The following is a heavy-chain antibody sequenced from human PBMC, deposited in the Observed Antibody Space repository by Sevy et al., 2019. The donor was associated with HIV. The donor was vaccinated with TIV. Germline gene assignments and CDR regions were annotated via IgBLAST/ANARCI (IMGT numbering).Heavy chain of an antibody. J-gene: IGHJ5*02. V-gene: IGHV3-11*01. CDR1: GFTFSDYY. CDR2: ISRSGSTI. CDR3: ARENTMIEEPGWFDP. Sequence: GGSLRLSCAASGFTFSDYYMSWIRQAPGKGLQWVSYISRSGSTINYADSVKGRFTISRDNAKNSLYLQINSLRAEDTAVYYCARENTMIEEPGWFDPWGQGTLVTVSS. D-gene: IGHD3-22*01.